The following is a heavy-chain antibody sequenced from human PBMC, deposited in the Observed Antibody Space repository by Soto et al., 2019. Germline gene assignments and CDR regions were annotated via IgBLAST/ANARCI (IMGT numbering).Heavy chain of an antibody. D-gene: IGHD5-12*01. CDR3: TTRQSVYDYWSLPYDVFDI. V-gene: IGHV3-15*07. Sequence: GGSLRLSCAASGFIFNNAWMNWVRQAPGNGLEWVGRIQSKTDGGTTDYAAPVKGRFTISTEDSENTVYLQMNSLKTEDTAVYYCTTRQSVYDYWSLPYDVFDIWGQGTMVTVSS. J-gene: IGHJ3*02. CDR1: GFIFNNAW. CDR2: IQSKTDGGTT.